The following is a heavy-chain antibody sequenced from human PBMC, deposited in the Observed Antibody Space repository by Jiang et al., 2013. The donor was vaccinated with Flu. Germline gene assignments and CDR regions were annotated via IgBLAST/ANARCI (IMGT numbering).Heavy chain of an antibody. CDR3: VRETAMVATDVYYGMDV. J-gene: IGHJ6*02. Sequence: GAEVKKPGESLRISCKGSGFSFTSYWISWVRQMPGKGLEWMGRIDPTDSYMISSPSFQGHVAISADKSISTAYLQWSSLKASDSATYYCVRETAMVATDVYYGMDVVGPRDHGHRLL. CDR2: IDPTDSYM. V-gene: IGHV5-10-1*01. CDR1: GFSFTSYW. D-gene: IGHD2-21*02.